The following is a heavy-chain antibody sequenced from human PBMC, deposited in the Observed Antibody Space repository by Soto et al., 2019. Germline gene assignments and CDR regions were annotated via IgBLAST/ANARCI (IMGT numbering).Heavy chain of an antibody. D-gene: IGHD3-3*01. CDR3: AKRQSFDLWSGYLHFFDY. Sequence: GGSLRLSCSASAINFRSYAMSWVRQAPGKGLEWVSAVGGSGSDTYYADSVKGRFTISRDDSKNTLYLHMSSLRVEDTAIYYCAKRQSFDLWSGYLHFFDYWGQGTPVTVSS. V-gene: IGHV3-23*01. J-gene: IGHJ4*02. CDR2: VGGSGSDT. CDR1: AINFRSYA.